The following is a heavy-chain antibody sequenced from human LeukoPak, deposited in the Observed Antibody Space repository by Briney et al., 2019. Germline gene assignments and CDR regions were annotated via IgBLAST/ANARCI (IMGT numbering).Heavy chain of an antibody. CDR3: ARGIVGANSYYYYYYGMDV. J-gene: IGHJ6*02. CDR1: VYTFTNYD. Sequence: ASVKTSCKASVYTFTNYDINWVKQATGQGLEWMGWMNPNSGNTGFAQKFQGRVTMTRNTSISTAYMELSSLRSEDTAVYYCARGIVGANSYYYYYYGMDVWGQGTTVTVSS. CDR2: MNPNSGNT. V-gene: IGHV1-8*01. D-gene: IGHD1-26*01.